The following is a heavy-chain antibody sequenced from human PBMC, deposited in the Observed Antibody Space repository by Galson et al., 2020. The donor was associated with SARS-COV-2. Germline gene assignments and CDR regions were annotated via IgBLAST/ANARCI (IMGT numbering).Heavy chain of an antibody. D-gene: IGHD6-6*01. Sequence: GGSLRLSCAASGFTFSNAWMSWVRQAPGKGLEWVGRIKSKTDGGTTDYAAPVKGRFTISRDDSKNTLYLQMNSLKTEDTAVYYCTTDLLGRPPRGSSSSVVLDYYWGQGTLVTVSS. CDR2: IKSKTDGGTT. J-gene: IGHJ4*02. CDR1: GFTFSNAW. V-gene: IGHV3-15*01. CDR3: TTDLLGRPPRGSSSSVVLDYY.